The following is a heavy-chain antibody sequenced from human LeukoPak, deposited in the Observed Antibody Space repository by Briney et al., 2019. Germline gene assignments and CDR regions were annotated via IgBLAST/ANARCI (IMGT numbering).Heavy chain of an antibody. CDR1: GFTFSDYY. CDR3: ARLYYYDSSGYYNDY. CDR2: ISSSGSTI. V-gene: IGHV3-11*01. D-gene: IGHD3-22*01. Sequence: GGSLRLSCAAFGFTFSDYYMSWIRQAPGKGLEWVSYISSSGSTIYYADSVKGRFTISRDNAKNSLYLQMNSLRAEDTAVYYCARLYYYDSSGYYNDYWGQGTLVTVSS. J-gene: IGHJ4*02.